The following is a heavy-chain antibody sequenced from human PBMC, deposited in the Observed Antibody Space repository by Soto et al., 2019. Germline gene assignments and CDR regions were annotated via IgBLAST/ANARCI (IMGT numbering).Heavy chain of an antibody. V-gene: IGHV1-18*04. D-gene: IGHD3-22*01. CDR2: ISAYNGNT. CDR1: GYTFTGYY. CDR3: ARDERYYYDSSGLYYFDY. Sequence: ASVKVSCKASGYTFTGYYMHWVRQAPGQGLEWMGWISAYNGNTNYAQKLQGRVTMTTDTSTSTAYMELRSLRSDDTAVYYCARDERYYYDSSGLYYFDYWGQGTLVTVSS. J-gene: IGHJ4*02.